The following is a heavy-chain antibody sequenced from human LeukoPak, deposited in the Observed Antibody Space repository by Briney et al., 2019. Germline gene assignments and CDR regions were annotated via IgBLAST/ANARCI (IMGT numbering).Heavy chain of an antibody. V-gene: IGHV1-2*02. CDR1: GYTFTGYY. CDR3: ARDSRDLYSSSWYIYWYFDL. D-gene: IGHD6-13*01. CDR2: INPNSGGT. J-gene: IGHJ2*01. Sequence: EASVTVSCKASGYTFTGYYMHWVRQAPGQGLEGMGWINPNSGGTNYAQKFQGRVTITRDTAISTAYMELSRLRSDDTAVYYCARDSRDLYSSSWYIYWYFDLWGRGTLVTVSS.